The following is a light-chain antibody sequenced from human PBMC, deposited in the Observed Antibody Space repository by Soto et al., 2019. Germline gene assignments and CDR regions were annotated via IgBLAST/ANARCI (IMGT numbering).Light chain of an antibody. CDR2: GNS. CDR3: QSYDSSLSGVV. V-gene: IGLV1-40*01. J-gene: IGLJ2*01. CDR1: SSNIGAGYD. Sequence: QSVLTQPPSLSGAPGQRVTISCTRSSSNIGAGYDVHWYQQLPGTAPKLLIYGNSNRPSGVPDRFSGSKSGTSASLAITGLQAEDEADYYCQSYDSSLSGVVFGGVTTVTVL.